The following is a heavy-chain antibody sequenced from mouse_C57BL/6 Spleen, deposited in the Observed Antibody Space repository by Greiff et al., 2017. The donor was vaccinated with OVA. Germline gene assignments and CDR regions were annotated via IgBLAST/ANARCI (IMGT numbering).Heavy chain of an antibody. J-gene: IGHJ4*01. D-gene: IGHD2-12*01. Sequence: EVQLQQSGPELVKPGASVKIPCKASGYTFTDYNMDWVKQSHGKSLEWIGDINPNNGGTIYNQKFKGKATLTVDKSSSTAYMELRSLTSEDTAVYYCARGGLLSFYYAMDYWGQGTSVTVSS. V-gene: IGHV1-18*01. CDR2: INPNNGGT. CDR1: GYTFTDYN. CDR3: ARGGLLSFYYAMDY.